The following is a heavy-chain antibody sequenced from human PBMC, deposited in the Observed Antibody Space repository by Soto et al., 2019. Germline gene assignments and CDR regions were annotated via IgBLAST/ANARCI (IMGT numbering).Heavy chain of an antibody. J-gene: IGHJ4*02. CDR1: GYTFTGYA. CDR2: INAGNGNT. Sequence: QVQLVQSGAEEKKPGASVKVSCKASGYTFTGYAMHWVRQAPGQRLEWMGWINAGNGNTKYSQKFQGRVTITRDATASTAYLELSSLRSEDTAVYYFARAVAVAAAFDYWGQETLVTVTS. D-gene: IGHD6-19*01. V-gene: IGHV1-3*05. CDR3: ARAVAVAAAFDY.